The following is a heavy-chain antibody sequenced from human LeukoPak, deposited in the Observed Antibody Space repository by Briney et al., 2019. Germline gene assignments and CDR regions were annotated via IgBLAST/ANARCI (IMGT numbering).Heavy chain of an antibody. CDR1: GFTFSRYW. Sequence: GGSLGLSCAASGFTFSRYWMTWVRQAPGKWLEWVSNIKHDGSEKYYVDSVKGRFTISRDNAKNSLYLQMNSLRAEDTALYYCRTLYDSRGYQSDYWGQGTLVTVPS. D-gene: IGHD3-22*01. CDR3: RTLYDSRGYQSDY. CDR2: IKHDGSEK. V-gene: IGHV3-7*01. J-gene: IGHJ4*02.